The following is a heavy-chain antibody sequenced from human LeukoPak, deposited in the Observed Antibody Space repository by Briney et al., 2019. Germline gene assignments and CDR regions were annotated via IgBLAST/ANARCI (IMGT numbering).Heavy chain of an antibody. Sequence: TGGSLRLSCAASGFTFSSYGMQWVRQAPGKGLGWVAVIWYDESNKYYADSVKGRFTISRDNSKNTLYLQMNSLRAEDTAVYYCATGTSGYDYSFDYWGQGTLVTVSS. CDR1: GFTFSSYG. D-gene: IGHD5-12*01. CDR3: ATGTSGYDYSFDY. CDR2: IWYDESNK. J-gene: IGHJ4*02. V-gene: IGHV3-33*01.